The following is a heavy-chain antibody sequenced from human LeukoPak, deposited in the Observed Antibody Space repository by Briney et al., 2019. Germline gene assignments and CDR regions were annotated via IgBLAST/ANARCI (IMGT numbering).Heavy chain of an antibody. D-gene: IGHD6-19*01. CDR2: ISTSSSYI. J-gene: IGHJ4*02. V-gene: IGHV3-21*03. Sequence: GGSLRLSCAASGFTFSRHNMNWVRQAPGKGLEWVSYISTSSSYIYYADSVKGRFTISRDNAKNSLYLQMNSLKTEDTAVYYCTTDLWMLAVAGTFDYWGQGTLVTVSS. CDR1: GFTFSRHN. CDR3: TTDLWMLAVAGTFDY.